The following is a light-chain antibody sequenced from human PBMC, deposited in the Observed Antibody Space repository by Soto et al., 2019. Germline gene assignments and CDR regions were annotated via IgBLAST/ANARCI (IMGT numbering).Light chain of an antibody. Sequence: EIVLTQSPGTLSLSPGERATLSCRASQSVSSSYLAWYQQKPGQAPRLLIYDASKRATGIPARFSGSGSGTDFTLTISSLELEDFAVYYCQKSSYWPPWTFGQGTNVDIK. V-gene: IGKV3D-20*02. CDR1: QSVSSSY. CDR3: QKSSYWPPWT. J-gene: IGKJ1*01. CDR2: DAS.